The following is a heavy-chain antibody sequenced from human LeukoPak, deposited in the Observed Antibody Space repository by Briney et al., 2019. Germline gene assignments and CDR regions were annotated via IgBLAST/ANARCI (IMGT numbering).Heavy chain of an antibody. V-gene: IGHV4-4*02. J-gene: IGHJ4*02. CDR1: GGSISSSNW. CDR3: ARGPGRDGYNSGY. Sequence: SETLSLTCAVSGGSISSSNWWSWVRQPPGKGLEWIGEIYHSGSTNYNPSLKSRVTISVDKSKNQFSLKLSSVTAADTAMYYCARGPGRDGYNSGYWGQGTLVTVSS. D-gene: IGHD5-24*01. CDR2: IYHSGST.